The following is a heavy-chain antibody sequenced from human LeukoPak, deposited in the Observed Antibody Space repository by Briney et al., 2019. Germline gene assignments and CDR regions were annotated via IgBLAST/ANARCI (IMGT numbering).Heavy chain of an antibody. J-gene: IGHJ4*02. D-gene: IGHD3-10*01. Sequence: PGGSLRLSCAASGFTFSSYSMNWVRQAPGKGLEWVSSISSSSYIYYADSVKGRFTISRDNAKNSLYLQMNSLRAEDTAVYYCARYGSGTTAPLDYWGQGTLVTVSS. V-gene: IGHV3-21*01. CDR1: GFTFSSYS. CDR3: ARYGSGTTAPLDY. CDR2: ISSSSYI.